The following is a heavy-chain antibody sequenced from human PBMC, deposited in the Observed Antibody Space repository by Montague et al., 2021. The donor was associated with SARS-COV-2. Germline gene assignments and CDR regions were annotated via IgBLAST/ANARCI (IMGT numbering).Heavy chain of an antibody. V-gene: IGHV4-59*01. CDR3: VRDHPYGGPRGAYDI. J-gene: IGHJ3*02. D-gene: IGHD4-23*01. CDR2: IYDSGAV. CDR1: GGSITGYY. Sequence: SETRSLTCTVSGGSITGYYWSWLQRSPGKGLEWIAYIYDSGAVNYNPSLGSRVTISTDTSKNQLSLKVNSVTAADTAVYYCVRDHPYGGPRGAYDIWGQGTVVTVSS.